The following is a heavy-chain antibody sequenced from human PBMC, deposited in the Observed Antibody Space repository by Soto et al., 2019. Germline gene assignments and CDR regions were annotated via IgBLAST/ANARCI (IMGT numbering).Heavy chain of an antibody. V-gene: IGHV3-30-3*01. D-gene: IGHD3-3*01. J-gene: IGHJ5*02. Sequence: GGSLRLSCAASGFTFSSYAMHWVRQAPGKGLEWVAVISYDGSNKYYADSVKGRFTISRDNSKNTLYLQMNSLRAEDTAVYYCEWASDYGFWSRFEPWGHGTLVTVSS. CDR1: GFTFSSYA. CDR2: ISYDGSNK. CDR3: EWASDYGFWSRFEP.